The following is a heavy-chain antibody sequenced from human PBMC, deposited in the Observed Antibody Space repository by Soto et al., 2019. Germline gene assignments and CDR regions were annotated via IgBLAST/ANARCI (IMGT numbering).Heavy chain of an antibody. CDR1: GFTFSSYS. CDR2: ISSSSSYI. D-gene: IGHD2-15*01. CDR3: ARAHCSGGSCYLYYYYYMDV. J-gene: IGHJ6*03. V-gene: IGHV3-21*01. Sequence: GSLRLSCAASGFTFSSYSMNWIRQAPGKGLEWVSSISSSSSYIYYADSVKGRFTISRDNAKNSLYLQMNSLRAEDTAVYYCARAHCSGGSCYLYYYYYMDVWGKGTTVTVSS.